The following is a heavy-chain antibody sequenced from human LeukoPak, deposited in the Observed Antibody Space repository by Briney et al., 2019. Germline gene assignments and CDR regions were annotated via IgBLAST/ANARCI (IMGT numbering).Heavy chain of an antibody. J-gene: IGHJ4*02. Sequence: GGSLRLSCAASGFTFSSYGMHWVRQAPGKGLEWVAVISYDGSNKYYADSVKGRFTISRDNSKNTLYLQMNSLKTEDTAVYYCTTAPGQLWFWAKLGFDYWGQGTLVTVSS. V-gene: IGHV3-30*03. D-gene: IGHD5-18*01. CDR3: TTAPGQLWFWAKLGFDY. CDR2: ISYDGSNK. CDR1: GFTFSSYG.